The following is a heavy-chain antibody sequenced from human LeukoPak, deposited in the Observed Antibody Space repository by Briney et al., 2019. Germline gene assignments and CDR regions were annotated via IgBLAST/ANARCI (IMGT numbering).Heavy chain of an antibody. CDR1: GGTFSSYA. CDR2: IIPIFGTA. V-gene: IGHV1-69*13. Sequence: ASVKVSCKASGGTFSSYAISWVRQAPGQGLEWMGGIIPIFGTANYAQKFQGRVTITADESTSTAYMELSSLRSEDTAVYYCARSIVVVPAAIPGWGPFDYWGQGTLVTVSS. D-gene: IGHD2-2*02. CDR3: ARSIVVVPAAIPGWGPFDY. J-gene: IGHJ4*02.